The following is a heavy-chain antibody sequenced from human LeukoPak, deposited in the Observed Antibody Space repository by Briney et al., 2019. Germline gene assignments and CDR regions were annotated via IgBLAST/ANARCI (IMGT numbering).Heavy chain of an antibody. D-gene: IGHD1-1*01. J-gene: IGHJ4*02. CDR3: ATDRNWNLDY. Sequence: GGSLRLSCAASGFTFSSYAMHWVRQAPGKGLEYVSAISDSGGSTYYADSVKGRFTISRDNSKNTLYLQMSSLRAEDTAVYYCATDRNWNLDYWGQGTLVTVSS. CDR2: ISDSGGST. V-gene: IGHV3-64D*09. CDR1: GFTFSSYA.